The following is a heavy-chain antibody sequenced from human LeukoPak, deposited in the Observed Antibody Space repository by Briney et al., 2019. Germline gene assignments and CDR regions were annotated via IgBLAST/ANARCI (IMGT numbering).Heavy chain of an antibody. Sequence: PSETLSLTCTVSGGSVSSGNYYWTWIRQPAGKGLEWIGRIYTSGSTNYNPSLKSRVTISIDASKNQFSLRLSSVTAADTAVYYCTRGGELMNFWGQGTLVTVSS. J-gene: IGHJ4*02. CDR2: IYTSGST. V-gene: IGHV4-61*02. CDR1: GGSVSSGNYY. CDR3: TRGGELMNF. D-gene: IGHD1-26*01.